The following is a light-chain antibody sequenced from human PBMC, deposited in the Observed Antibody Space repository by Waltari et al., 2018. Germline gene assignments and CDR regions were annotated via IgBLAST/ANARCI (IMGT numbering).Light chain of an antibody. J-gene: IGKJ4*01. Sequence: DIVMTQSPDSLAVSLGERATINCKSSRSVLYSPNTKNYLSWYQQKPGQPPKLLIYWASTRESVVPGLFSSRGSATDFTLTISIQQAEDVALYYCQQFYGSPFTFGGGTKVEIK. CDR3: QQFYGSPFT. CDR2: WAS. V-gene: IGKV4-1*01. CDR1: RSVLYSPNTKNY.